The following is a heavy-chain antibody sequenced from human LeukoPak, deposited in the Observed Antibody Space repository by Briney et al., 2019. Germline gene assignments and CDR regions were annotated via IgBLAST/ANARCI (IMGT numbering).Heavy chain of an antibody. CDR1: GGTFNNYA. V-gene: IGHV1-69*05. D-gene: IGHD3-9*01. J-gene: IGHJ2*01. CDR2: IIPIFGTA. Sequence: ASVKVSCKASGGTFNNYAISWVRQAPGQGLEWMGGIIPIFGTANYAQKVQGRVTITTDESTTTAYMELSSLRSEDTAVYYCARGRSYDILTGFFRPANWYFDLWGRGTLVTVSS. CDR3: ARGRSYDILTGFFRPANWYFDL.